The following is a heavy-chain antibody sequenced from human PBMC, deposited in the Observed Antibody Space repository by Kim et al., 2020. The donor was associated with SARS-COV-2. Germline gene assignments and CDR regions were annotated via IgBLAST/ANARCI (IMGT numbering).Heavy chain of an antibody. CDR3: AADGYYYDSSGYYPPRNYYYGMDV. CDR1: GFTFTSSA. Sequence: SVKVSCKASGFTFTSSAMQWVRQARGQRLEWIGWIVVGSGNTNYAQKFQERVTITRDMSTSTAYMELSSLRSEDTAVYYCAADGYYYDSSGYYPPRNYYYGMDVWGQGTTVTVSS. J-gene: IGHJ6*02. V-gene: IGHV1-58*02. D-gene: IGHD3-22*01. CDR2: IVVGSGNT.